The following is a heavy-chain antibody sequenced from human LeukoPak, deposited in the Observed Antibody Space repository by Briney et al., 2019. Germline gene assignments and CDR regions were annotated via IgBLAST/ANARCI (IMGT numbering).Heavy chain of an antibody. CDR3: ARVARVQTLTGGYYFDY. D-gene: IGHD7-27*01. J-gene: IGHJ4*02. CDR2: NYHSGST. Sequence: SQTLSLTCAVSGGSISSGGYSWSWIRQPPGKGLEWIGYNYHSGSTYYNPSLKSRVTISVDRSKNQFSLKLSSVTAADTAVYYCARVARVQTLTGGYYFDYWGQGTLVTVSS. V-gene: IGHV4-30-2*01. CDR1: GGSISSGGYS.